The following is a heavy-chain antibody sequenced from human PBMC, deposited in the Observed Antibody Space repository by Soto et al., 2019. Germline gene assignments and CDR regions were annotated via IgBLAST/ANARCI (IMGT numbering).Heavy chain of an antibody. J-gene: IGHJ5*02. CDR3: ARDPHEYWTSYWFDP. D-gene: IGHD3-3*01. Sequence: VSVKVYCTSSGYNYNRYGIDWVRQKTGQGLELMGWISAYDGKTTYAEKFQGRVTMTTDASTSTAYMELRSLRSDDTAVYYCARDPHEYWTSYWFDPWGQGTLVTVSS. CDR2: ISAYDGKT. V-gene: IGHV1-18*01. CDR1: GYNYNRYG.